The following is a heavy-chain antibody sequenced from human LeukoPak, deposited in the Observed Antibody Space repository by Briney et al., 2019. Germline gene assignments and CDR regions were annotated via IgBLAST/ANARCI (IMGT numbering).Heavy chain of an antibody. CDR3: ARDGYNSNFDY. CDR1: GFTLSSYG. CDR2: ISSNGGST. V-gene: IGHV3-64*01. Sequence: PGGSLRLSCAASGFTLSSYGMHWVRQAPGKGLEYVSTISSNGGSTYYANSVKGRFTISRDNSKNTLYLQMGSLRAEDMAVYYCARDGYNSNFDYWGQGTLVTVSS. J-gene: IGHJ4*02. D-gene: IGHD5-24*01.